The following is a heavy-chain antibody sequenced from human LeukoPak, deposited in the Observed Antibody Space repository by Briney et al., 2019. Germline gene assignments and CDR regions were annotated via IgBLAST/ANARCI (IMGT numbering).Heavy chain of an antibody. CDR1: GGSISSYY. CDR2: IYTSGTT. D-gene: IGHD6-13*01. CDR3: ARFSSIAAAFDY. V-gene: IGHV4-4*07. J-gene: IGHJ4*02. Sequence: SETLSLTCGVSGGSISSYYWSWIRQPAGKGLEWIGRIYTSGTTHYNPSLKSRVTMSVGTSKNQFSLSLSSVTAADTAVYYCARFSSIAAAFDYWGLGTLVTVSS.